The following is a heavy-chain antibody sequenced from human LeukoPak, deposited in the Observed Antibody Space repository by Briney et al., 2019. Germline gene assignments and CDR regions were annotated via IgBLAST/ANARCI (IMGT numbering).Heavy chain of an antibody. CDR3: ARNSDCSSTSCYTDY. D-gene: IGHD2-2*02. CDR2: ISSSSSTI. J-gene: IGHJ4*02. V-gene: IGHV3-48*02. Sequence: GGSLRLSCAASGFTFSSYSMNWVRQAPGKGLEWVSYISSSSSTIYYADSVKGRFTISRDNAKNSLYLQMNSLRDEDTAVYYCARNSDCSSTSCYTDYWGQGTLVTVSS. CDR1: GFTFSSYS.